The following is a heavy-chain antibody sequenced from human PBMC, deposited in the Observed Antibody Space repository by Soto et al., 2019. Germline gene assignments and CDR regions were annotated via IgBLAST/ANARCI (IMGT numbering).Heavy chain of an antibody. CDR1: GYTFTSYY. CDR3: ARAAYLDPAFDI. CDR2: VSPNSGNT. V-gene: IGHV1-8*01. J-gene: IGHJ3*02. D-gene: IGHD2-2*03. Sequence: ASVKVSCKASGYTFTSYYFNWVRQAPGQGLEWMGWVSPNSGNTDYAQKFQGRVTMTRNTSIRTAYMELSSLRSEDTAVYYCARAAYLDPAFDIWGQGTMVTVSS.